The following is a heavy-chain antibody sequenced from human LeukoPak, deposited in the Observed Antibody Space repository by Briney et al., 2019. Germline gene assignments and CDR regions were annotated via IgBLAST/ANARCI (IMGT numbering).Heavy chain of an antibody. D-gene: IGHD5-12*01. CDR1: GGSISSYY. CDR2: IYYSGST. CDR3: ARLVAVATNWFDP. J-gene: IGHJ5*02. V-gene: IGHV4-59*08. Sequence: PSENLSLTCTVSGGSISSYYWSWIRQPPGKGLEWIGYIYYSGSTNYNPSLKSRVTISVDTSKNQFSLKLSSVTAADTAVYYCARLVAVATNWFDPWGQGTLVTVSS.